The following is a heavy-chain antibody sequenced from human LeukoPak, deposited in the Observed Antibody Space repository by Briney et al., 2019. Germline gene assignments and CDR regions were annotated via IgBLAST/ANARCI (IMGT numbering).Heavy chain of an antibody. V-gene: IGHV3-73*01. CDR1: GFDFSGFY. CDR3: AKARGYCSGGTCYSGFDY. D-gene: IGHD2-15*01. J-gene: IGHJ4*02. Sequence: GGSLRLSCAASGFDFSGFYMHWVRQASGRGLEWVGLVRNKPNSYTTVYAASVKGRFTISKDDSKNTAYLQMNSLKAEDAAVYYCAKARGYCSGGTCYSGFDYWGQGTLVTVSS. CDR2: VRNKPNSYTT.